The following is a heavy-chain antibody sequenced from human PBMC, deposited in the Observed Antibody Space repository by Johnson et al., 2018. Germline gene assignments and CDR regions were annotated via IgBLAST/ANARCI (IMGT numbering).Heavy chain of an antibody. Sequence: QVQLVESGGSVVQXGRSLRLXCAASGFTFSSYGMQWVRQAPGKGREWVAVISYDGSNKYYADFVQGRFTISRDNTKNTLYLQMNSLRAEDTAVYYGAKTRPVSSSDGMDVWGQGTTVTVSS. V-gene: IGHV3-30*18. CDR2: ISYDGSNK. D-gene: IGHD2-8*01. CDR3: AKTRPVSSSDGMDV. J-gene: IGHJ6*02. CDR1: GFTFSSYG.